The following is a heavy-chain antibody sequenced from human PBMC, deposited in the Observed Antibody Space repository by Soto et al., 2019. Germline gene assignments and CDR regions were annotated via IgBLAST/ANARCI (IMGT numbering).Heavy chain of an antibody. V-gene: IGHV4-31*03. CDR3: ARVLLYDFWSGYYLVY. CDR2: IYYSGST. Sequence: SETLSLTCTVSGGSISSGGYYWSWIRQHPGKGLEWIGYIYYSGSTYYNPSLKSRVTISVDTSKNQFSLKLSSVTAADTAVYYCARVLLYDFWSGYYLVYWGQGTLVTVS. J-gene: IGHJ4*02. CDR1: GGSISSGGYY. D-gene: IGHD3-3*01.